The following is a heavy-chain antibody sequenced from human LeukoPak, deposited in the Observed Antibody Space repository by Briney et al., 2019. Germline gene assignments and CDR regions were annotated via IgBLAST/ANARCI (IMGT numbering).Heavy chain of an antibody. CDR2: IIPIFGTA. J-gene: IGHJ4*02. D-gene: IGHD6-13*01. CDR3: ARDHHSSSWYGIYFDY. CDR1: GYTFTSYG. Sequence: SVKVSCKASGYTFTSYGISWVRQAPGQGLEWMGGIIPIFGTANYAQKFQGRVTITTDESTSTAYMELSSLRSEDTAVYYCARDHHSSSWYGIYFDYWGQGTLVTVSS. V-gene: IGHV1-69*05.